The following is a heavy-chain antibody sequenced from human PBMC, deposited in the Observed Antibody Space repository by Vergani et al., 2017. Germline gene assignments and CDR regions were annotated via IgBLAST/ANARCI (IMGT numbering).Heavy chain of an antibody. CDR1: GFTFSSYG. CDR3: AEDLSSCGSVYYFDY. D-gene: IGHD2-15*01. CDR2: ISYDGSNK. J-gene: IGHJ4*02. Sequence: VQLVESGGGLVQPGGSLRLSCAASGFTFSSYGMPWVRPAPGKGLEWVAVISYDGSNKYNAYSVKGRFTSSRDNSKNTLYLQMNSLRAEDTAVYYCAEDLSSCGSVYYFDYWGQGTLVTVSS. V-gene: IGHV3-30*18.